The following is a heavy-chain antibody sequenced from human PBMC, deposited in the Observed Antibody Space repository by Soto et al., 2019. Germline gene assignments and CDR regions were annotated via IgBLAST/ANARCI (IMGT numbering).Heavy chain of an antibody. CDR1: GGSISSGGYS. CDR2: IYHSGST. D-gene: IGHD1-26*01. J-gene: IGHJ6*02. CDR3: GKGRSYYYYYVVDV. V-gene: IGHV4-30-2*01. Sequence: PSETLSLTCAVSGGSISSGGYSWSWIRQPPGKGLEWIGYIYHSGSTYYNPSLKSRVTISVDRSKNQFSLKLSSVTAADTAVYYCGKGRSYYYYYVVDVWGQGTMVTVSS.